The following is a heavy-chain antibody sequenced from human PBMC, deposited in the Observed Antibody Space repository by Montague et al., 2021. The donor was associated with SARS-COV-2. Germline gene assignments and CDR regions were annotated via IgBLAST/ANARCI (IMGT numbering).Heavy chain of an antibody. CDR1: GGSISSSSYY. D-gene: IGHD5-24*01. V-gene: IGHV4-61*05. Sequence: SETLSLTCTVSGGSISSSSYYWGWIRQPPGKGLEWIGYIYYSGSTNYNPSLKSRVTIPVDTSKNQFSLKLSSVTATDTAVYYCARVVPRWLQCDPCFDVWGQGTLVTVSS. CDR3: ARVVPRWLQCDPCFDV. J-gene: IGHJ4*02. CDR2: IYYSGST.